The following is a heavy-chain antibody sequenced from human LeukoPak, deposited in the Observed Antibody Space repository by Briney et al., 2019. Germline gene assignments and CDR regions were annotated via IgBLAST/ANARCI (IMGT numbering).Heavy chain of an antibody. D-gene: IGHD6-19*01. Sequence: ASVKVSYKASGYTFTSYGISWVRQAPGQGLEWMGWISAYNGNTNYAQKLQGRVTMTTDTSASTAYMELRSLRSDDTAVYYCARDLHVAVADYWGQGTLVTVSS. J-gene: IGHJ4*02. CDR2: ISAYNGNT. CDR3: ARDLHVAVADY. CDR1: GYTFTSYG. V-gene: IGHV1-18*01.